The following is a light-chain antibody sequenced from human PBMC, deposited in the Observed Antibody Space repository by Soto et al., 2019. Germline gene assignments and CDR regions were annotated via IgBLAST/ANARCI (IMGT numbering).Light chain of an antibody. J-gene: IGKJ2*01. Sequence: DIQMTQSPSSLSASVGDRVTITCRASQSITISLNWYQQKPGKVPKLLIYAASSLQSGVPSRFKGSGSGTEVTLTLSSLQLEDFATYYCQQSYNHPMYDFGQGTK. CDR2: AAS. V-gene: IGKV1-39*01. CDR1: QSITIS. CDR3: QQSYNHPMYD.